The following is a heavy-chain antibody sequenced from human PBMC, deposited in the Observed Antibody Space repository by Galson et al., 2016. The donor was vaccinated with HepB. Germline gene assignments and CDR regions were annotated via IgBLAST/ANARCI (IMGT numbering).Heavy chain of an antibody. J-gene: IGHJ1*01. CDR2: ISYDGRDK. D-gene: IGHD5-24*01. CDR1: GFTFSNFA. V-gene: IGHV3-30*04. Sequence: SLRLSCAASGFTFSNFAMHWVRQAPGQGLEWVALISYDGRDKDYADSVKGRFTISRDNSKNTLYQQMNSLRADDTTMYYCARSRNPYRTIPAADFQHWGQGTQVTVSS. CDR3: ARSRNPYRTIPAADFQH.